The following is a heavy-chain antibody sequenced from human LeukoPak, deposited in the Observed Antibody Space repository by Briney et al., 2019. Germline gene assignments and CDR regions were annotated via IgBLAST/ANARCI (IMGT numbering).Heavy chain of an antibody. Sequence: SVKVSCKASGGTFSSYAISWVRQAPGQGLEWMGGIIPIFGTANYAQKFQGRVTITADGSTSTAYMELSSLRSEDTAVYYCARSPEAAAGNWFDPWGQGTLVTVSS. V-gene: IGHV1-69*13. CDR2: IIPIFGTA. CDR3: ARSPEAAAGNWFDP. D-gene: IGHD6-13*01. J-gene: IGHJ5*02. CDR1: GGTFSSYA.